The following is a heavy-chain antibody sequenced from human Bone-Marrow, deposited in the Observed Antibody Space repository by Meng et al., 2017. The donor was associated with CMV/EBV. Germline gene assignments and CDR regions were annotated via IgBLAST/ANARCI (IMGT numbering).Heavy chain of an antibody. CDR1: GYSFTSYW. D-gene: IGHD6-19*01. Sequence: GESLKISCKGSGYSFTSYWIGWVRQMPGKGLEWMGIIYPGDSDTRYSPSFQGQVTISADKSISTAYLQWSSLKVSDTAMYYCATWPVHAHDAFDIWGQGTMVTVSS. CDR3: ATWPVHAHDAFDI. J-gene: IGHJ3*02. V-gene: IGHV5-51*01. CDR2: IYPGDSDT.